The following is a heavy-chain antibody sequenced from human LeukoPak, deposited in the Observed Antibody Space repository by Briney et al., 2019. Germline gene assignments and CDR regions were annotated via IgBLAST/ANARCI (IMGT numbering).Heavy chain of an antibody. CDR3: ARERNYYGSGSYDY. Sequence: GGSLRLSCAASGFIFSSYWMSWVRQAPGKGLEWVANINYDGSEKYFVDSVKGRFTISRDNAKNSLYLQMNSLRVEDTAVYYCARERNYYGSGSYDYWGQGTLVTVSS. J-gene: IGHJ4*02. V-gene: IGHV3-7*01. CDR2: INYDGSEK. CDR1: GFIFSSYW. D-gene: IGHD3-10*01.